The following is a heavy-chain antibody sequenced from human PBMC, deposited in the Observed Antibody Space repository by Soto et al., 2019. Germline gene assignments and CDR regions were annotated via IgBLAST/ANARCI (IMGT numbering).Heavy chain of an antibody. CDR1: GFTFSSYW. J-gene: IGHJ6*02. CDR3: AKPAAVVRGHRKGGMDV. D-gene: IGHD3-10*01. V-gene: IGHV3-33*06. Sequence: HPGGSLRLSCAASGFTFSSYWMHWVRQAPGKGLEWVAVIWYDGSNKYYADSVKGRFTISRDNSKNTLYLQMNSLRAEDTAVYYCAKPAAVVRGHRKGGMDVWGQGTTVTVSS. CDR2: IWYDGSNK.